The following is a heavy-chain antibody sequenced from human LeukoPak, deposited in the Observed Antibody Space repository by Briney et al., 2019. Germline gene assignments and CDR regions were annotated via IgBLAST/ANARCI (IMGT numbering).Heavy chain of an antibody. D-gene: IGHD3-9*01. CDR3: ARAHVIDILTGYFDY. Sequence: PSETLSLTCTVSGGSISSYYWSWIRQPPGKGLEWIGYIYYSGSTNYNPSLKSRVTISVDTSKNQFSLKLSSVTAADTAVYYCARAHVIDILTGYFDYWGQGTLVTAPS. CDR1: GGSISSYY. J-gene: IGHJ4*02. V-gene: IGHV4-59*01. CDR2: IYYSGST.